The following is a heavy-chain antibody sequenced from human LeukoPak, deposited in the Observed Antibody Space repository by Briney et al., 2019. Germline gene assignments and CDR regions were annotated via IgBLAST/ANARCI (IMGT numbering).Heavy chain of an antibody. CDR1: GFTFSNNY. CDR3: EAGEDV. J-gene: IGHJ6*04. Sequence: GGSLRLSCAASGFTFSNNYVSWVRQAPGKGLEWISIISYDGSTLHVHSVKGGFAISRDNSRNRVYLEMNSLRSEDTGEYYCEAGEDVLGEGTTGAVSS. V-gene: IGHV3-66*02. CDR2: ISYDGST. D-gene: IGHD6-25*01.